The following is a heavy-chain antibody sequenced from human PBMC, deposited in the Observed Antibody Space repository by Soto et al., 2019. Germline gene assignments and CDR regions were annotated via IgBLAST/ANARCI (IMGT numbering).Heavy chain of an antibody. CDR3: AKFFVETGGSSGWPWSFHF. J-gene: IGHJ4*02. D-gene: IGHD6-25*01. Sequence: EVQLLESGGGLVQPGGSLRLSCAASGFTFSSYAMSWVRRPPGKGLGWAPAISGTGGTTYYADSVKGRFTISRDNSRNTLHLQMNSLRAEDTAIYYCAKFFVETGGSSGWPWSFHFWGQGTLVTVSS. V-gene: IGHV3-23*01. CDR2: ISGTGGTT. CDR1: GFTFSSYA.